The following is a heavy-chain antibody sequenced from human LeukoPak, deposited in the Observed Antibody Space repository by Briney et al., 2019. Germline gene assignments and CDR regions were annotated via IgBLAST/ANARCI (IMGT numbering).Heavy chain of an antibody. CDR3: ARDDYYGSGGMDV. Sequence: GGSLRLSCAASGFTFSSYWMSWVRQAPGKGLEWVANIKKDGSEKYYVDSVKGRFTISRDNAKNSLYLQMNSLRAEDTAVYYCARDDYYGSGGMDVWGKGTTVTISS. D-gene: IGHD3-10*01. CDR1: GFTFSSYW. CDR2: IKKDGSEK. V-gene: IGHV3-7*01. J-gene: IGHJ6*03.